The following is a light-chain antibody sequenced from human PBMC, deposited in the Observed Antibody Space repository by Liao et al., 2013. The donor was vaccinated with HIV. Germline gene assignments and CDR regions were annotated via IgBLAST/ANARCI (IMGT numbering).Light chain of an antibody. J-gene: IGLJ3*02. Sequence: SYELTQPPSVSVSPGQTASINCSGDKLGDKYACWHQQKPGQSPVLVIYQDSKRPSGIPERFSGSNSGNTATLTISRVEAGDEADYYCQVWDSSSDHPVFGGGTKLTVL. V-gene: IGLV3-1*01. CDR1: KLGDKY. CDR3: QVWDSSSDHPV. CDR2: QDS.